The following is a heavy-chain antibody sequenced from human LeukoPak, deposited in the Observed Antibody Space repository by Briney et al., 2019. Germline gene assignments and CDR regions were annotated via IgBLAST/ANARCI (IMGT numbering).Heavy chain of an antibody. CDR3: ARCRVAAAGTGALDT. V-gene: IGHV3-23*01. D-gene: IGHD6-13*01. Sequence: GGSLRLSCAASGFAFSTYAMTWVRQAPGKGLEWVSAFSATDGSANYADSVKGRFTISRDNSNNMFYLRMNSLRAEDTAIYYCARCRVAAAGTGALDTWGQGTMVTVSS. CDR2: FSATDGSA. J-gene: IGHJ3*02. CDR1: GFAFSTYA.